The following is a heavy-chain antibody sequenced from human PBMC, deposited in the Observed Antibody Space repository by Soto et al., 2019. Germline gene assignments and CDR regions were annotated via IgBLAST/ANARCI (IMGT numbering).Heavy chain of an antibody. CDR1: CGSISSGGYS. Sequence: SATLSLTCAVSCGSISSGGYSWSWIRPPPGKGLEWIGYIYHSGSTYYNPSLKSRVTISVARSKNQFSLALSSVTAADTAVYNWARTKGPFRQDYGGQGTLVTVS. D-gene: IGHD2-8*01. J-gene: IGHJ4*02. CDR2: IYHSGST. CDR3: ARTKGPFRQDY. V-gene: IGHV4-30-2*01.